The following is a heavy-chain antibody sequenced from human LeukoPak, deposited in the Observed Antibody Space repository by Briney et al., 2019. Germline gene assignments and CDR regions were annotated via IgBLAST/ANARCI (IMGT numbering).Heavy chain of an antibody. D-gene: IGHD4-17*01. J-gene: IGHJ6*02. V-gene: IGHV4-4*07. Sequence: SETLSLTCTVSGGSFSSYYWSWIRQPAGKGLEWIGRIYTSGSTNYNSSLKSRVTMSVDTSKNQVSLKLSSVTAADTAVYYCASEHDYGDPYYYGMDVWGQGTTVTVSS. CDR3: ASEHDYGDPYYYGMDV. CDR1: GGSFSSYY. CDR2: IYTSGST.